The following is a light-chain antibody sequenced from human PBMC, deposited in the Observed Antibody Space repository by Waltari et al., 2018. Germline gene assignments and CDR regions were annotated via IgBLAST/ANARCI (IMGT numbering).Light chain of an antibody. J-gene: IGKJ1*01. CDR3: QQSYSTRWT. Sequence: DIQMTQSPSSLSASVGDRVTITCRTSQSIDIYLHWYQQKAGKAPRLLIYAATHLQNGVPSRFSGSGSETDFTLTISSRQPEDFATYYCQQSYSTRWTFGQGTVVEL. CDR1: QSIDIY. CDR2: AAT. V-gene: IGKV1-39*01.